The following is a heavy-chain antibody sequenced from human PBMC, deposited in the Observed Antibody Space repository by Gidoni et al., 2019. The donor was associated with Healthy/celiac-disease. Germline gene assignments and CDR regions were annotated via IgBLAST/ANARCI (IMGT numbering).Heavy chain of an antibody. CDR1: GFTFSIYA. CDR2: ISGSGGST. D-gene: IGHD3-22*01. Sequence: EVQLLESGGGLVQPGGSLRLSCSASGFTFSIYAMSWVRQAPGKGLEWVSAISGSGGSTYYADSVKGRFTISRDNSKNTLYLQMNSLRAEDTAVYYCAKVARGYYYDSSGPLDYWGQGTLVTVSS. V-gene: IGHV3-23*01. CDR3: AKVARGYYYDSSGPLDY. J-gene: IGHJ4*02.